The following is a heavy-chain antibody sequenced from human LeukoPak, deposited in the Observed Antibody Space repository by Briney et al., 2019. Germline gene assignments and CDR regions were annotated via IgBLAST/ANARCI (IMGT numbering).Heavy chain of an antibody. V-gene: IGHV3-7*04. CDR2: IKEDGSAT. D-gene: IGHD1-1*01. J-gene: IGHJ4*02. CDR3: TRDSPGYLAYDS. CDR1: GFTFSTYW. Sequence: GGSLRLSCAASGFTFSTYWMTWARQAPGKGPEWVANIKEDGSATYYADSVKGRFTISRDNAKKSLYLQMNSLRAEDTAVYYCTRDSPGYLAYDSWGQGTLVTVSS.